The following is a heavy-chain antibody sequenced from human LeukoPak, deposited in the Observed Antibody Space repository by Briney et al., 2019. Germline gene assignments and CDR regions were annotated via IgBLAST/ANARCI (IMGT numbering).Heavy chain of an antibody. J-gene: IGHJ4*02. CDR1: GFTFSNYA. D-gene: IGHD3-10*02. Sequence: GGSLRLSCVASGFTFSNYAMSWVRQAPGKGLEWVSFISSSGGTTYYADSVKGRFTISRDNSKNTLYLQMNSLEVEDTAIHYCAKSGAYVIDYWGQGTLVTVSS. CDR3: AKSGAYVIDY. CDR2: ISSSGGTT. V-gene: IGHV3-23*01.